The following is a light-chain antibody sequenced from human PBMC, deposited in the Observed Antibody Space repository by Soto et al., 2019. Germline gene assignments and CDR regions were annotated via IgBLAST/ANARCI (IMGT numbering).Light chain of an antibody. J-gene: IGKJ3*01. CDR3: QQRSNWPPIT. CDR2: DAS. V-gene: IGKV3-11*01. CDR1: QSVSSY. Sequence: PGERATLSCRASQSVSSYLAWYQQKPGQAPRLLIYDASNRATGIPARFSGSGSGTDFTLTISSLEPEDFAVYYCQQRSNWPPITFGPGTTVDIK.